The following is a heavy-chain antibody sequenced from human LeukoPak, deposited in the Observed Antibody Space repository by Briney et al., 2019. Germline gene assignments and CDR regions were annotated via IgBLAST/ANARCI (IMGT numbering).Heavy chain of an antibody. D-gene: IGHD3-22*01. V-gene: IGHV4-59*01. Sequence: SETLSLICTVSGGSISSYYWSWIRQPPGKGLEWIGYIYYSGSTNYNPSLKSRVTISVDTSKNQFSLKLSSVTAADTAVYYCARDRGNYYDSDYFDYWGQGTLVTVSS. J-gene: IGHJ4*02. CDR1: GGSISSYY. CDR2: IYYSGST. CDR3: ARDRGNYYDSDYFDY.